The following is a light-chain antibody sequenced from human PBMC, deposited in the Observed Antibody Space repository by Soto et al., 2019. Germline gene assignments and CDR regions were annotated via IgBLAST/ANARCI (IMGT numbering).Light chain of an antibody. CDR3: LQDHSYPRT. J-gene: IGKJ2*01. CDR2: AAS. V-gene: IGKV1-6*01. CDR1: QGIRND. Sequence: AIQLTQSPSSLSASVGDRVTITCRASQGIRNDLGWYQHTPGKAPKLLIYAASRLHSGVPSRFSGSGSGTDFTLTICSLQPEDFATYYCLQDHSYPRTFGQGTKLEIK.